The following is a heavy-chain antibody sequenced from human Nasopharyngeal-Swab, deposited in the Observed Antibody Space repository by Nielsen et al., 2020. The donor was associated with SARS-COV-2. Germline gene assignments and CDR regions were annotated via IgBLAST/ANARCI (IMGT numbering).Heavy chain of an antibody. CDR2: ISRSGRT. D-gene: IGHD3-22*01. V-gene: IGHV4-34*01. Sequence: SETLSLTCAVYGGSFSGYYWSWIRQSPGKGLEWIGEISRSGRTNNNPSLNSRVTISLDTSKNQFSLKVTSVTAADTAVYYCARQGVPIRGWFKDYDRTAYEYWGQGTLVTVSS. CDR3: ARQGVPIRGWFKDYDRTAYEY. J-gene: IGHJ4*02. CDR1: GGSFSGYY.